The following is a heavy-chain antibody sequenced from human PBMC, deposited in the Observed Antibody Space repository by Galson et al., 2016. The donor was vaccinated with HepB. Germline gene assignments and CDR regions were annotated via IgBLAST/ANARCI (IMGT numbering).Heavy chain of an antibody. D-gene: IGHD3-16*01. CDR1: GGSISDCH. V-gene: IGHV4-59*01. J-gene: IGHJ5*02. CDR3: VRGYYDYAWGSYYDA. CDR2: IYYSGST. Sequence: ETLSLTCSVSGGSISDCHWSWIRQPPGKGLEWIGYIYYSGSTNYKPSLKSRVIISIETSKNQFSLKLTSVTAADTALYYCVRGYYDYAWGSYYDAWGQGTLVTVSS.